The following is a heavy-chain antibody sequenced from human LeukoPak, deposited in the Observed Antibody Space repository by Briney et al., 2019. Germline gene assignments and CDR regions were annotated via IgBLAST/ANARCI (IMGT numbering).Heavy chain of an antibody. CDR1: GYTFITYG. D-gene: IGHD3-22*01. CDR3: VRDGNYYDSSGTLSDN. J-gene: IGHJ4*02. V-gene: IGHV1-18*01. CDR2: ISAYNGNA. Sequence: ASVKVSCKATGYTFITYGISWVRQAPGQGLEWMGWISAYNGNAVYVPKFQGRVTMTTDTSTSTAYMEVGSLTSDDTAVYYCVRDGNYYDSSGTLSDNWGQGTLVTVPS.